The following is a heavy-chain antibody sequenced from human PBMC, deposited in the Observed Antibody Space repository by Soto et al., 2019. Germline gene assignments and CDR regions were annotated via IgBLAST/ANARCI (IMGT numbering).Heavy chain of an antibody. CDR2: INPSGGST. Sequence: QVQLVQSGAEVKKPGASVKVSCKASGYTFTSYYMHWVRQAPGQGLEWMGIINPSGGSTSYAQKFHGRVTMTRDTSTSTVYMELSSLRSEDTAVYYCARGVWRWSGYDDAFDIWGQGTMVTVSS. D-gene: IGHD3-3*01. V-gene: IGHV1-46*01. CDR1: GYTFTSYY. CDR3: ARGVWRWSGYDDAFDI. J-gene: IGHJ3*02.